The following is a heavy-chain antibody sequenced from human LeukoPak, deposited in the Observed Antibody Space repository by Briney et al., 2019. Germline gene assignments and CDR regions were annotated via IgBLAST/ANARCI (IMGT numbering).Heavy chain of an antibody. CDR3: AGMSGYDQTSVHYFDY. CDR1: GDSVSSNSAA. Sequence: SQTLSLTCAISGDSVSSNSAAWNWIRQSPSRGLEWLGRTYYRSKWYNDYAVSVKSRITINPDTSKNQFSLQLNSVTPEDTAVYYCAGMSGYDQTSVHYFDYWGQGTLVTVSS. J-gene: IGHJ4*02. V-gene: IGHV6-1*01. D-gene: IGHD5-12*01. CDR2: TYYRSKWYN.